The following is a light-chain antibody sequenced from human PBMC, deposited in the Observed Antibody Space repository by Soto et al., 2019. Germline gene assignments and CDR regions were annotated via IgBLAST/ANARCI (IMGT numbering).Light chain of an antibody. CDR1: SSDVGGYNY. CDR2: EVS. V-gene: IGLV2-14*01. CDR3: SSYTSSTLYV. Sequence: QSVLTQPASVSGSPGQSITISCTGTSSDVGGYNYVSWYQQHPGKAPKLMIYEVSNRPSGVSNRFSGSKSGNTASLTISGLQAEDVADYYCSSYTSSTLYVFGTGTKLTVL. J-gene: IGLJ1*01.